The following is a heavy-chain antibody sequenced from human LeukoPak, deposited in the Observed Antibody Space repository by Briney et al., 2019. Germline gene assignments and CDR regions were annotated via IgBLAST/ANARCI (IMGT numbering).Heavy chain of an antibody. CDR3: AKDIAGDY. D-gene: IGHD3-16*02. V-gene: IGHV3-23*01. CDR1: GFTFSSDA. Sequence: GGSLRLSCAASGFTFSSDAMTWVRQAPGKGLEWVSSIDGSGGFTYYADSVKGRFTISRDNSKNTLYLQMNSLRAEDTAVYYCAKDIAGDYWGQGTLVTVSS. CDR2: IDGSGGFT. J-gene: IGHJ4*02.